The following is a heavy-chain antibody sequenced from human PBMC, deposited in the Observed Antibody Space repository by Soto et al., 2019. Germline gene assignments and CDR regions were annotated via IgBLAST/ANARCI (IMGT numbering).Heavy chain of an antibody. Sequence: QVQLVQSGAEVKKVGSSVKVSCKASGGTFSRYPIAWVRQAPGHGLEWMGQIIPIFGTISHAQNFQGRITITADESTSTAYMERSSLRSDDTAVYYCARPRTVAATKGYDYWGQGTLVTVSS. CDR1: GGTFSRYP. CDR2: IIPIFGTI. V-gene: IGHV1-69*01. CDR3: ARPRTVAATKGYDY. D-gene: IGHD4-4*01. J-gene: IGHJ4*02.